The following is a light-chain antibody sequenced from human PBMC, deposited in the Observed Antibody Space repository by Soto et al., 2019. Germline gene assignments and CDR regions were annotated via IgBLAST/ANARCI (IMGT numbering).Light chain of an antibody. CDR1: QAIDSW. Sequence: DIQMTQSPASVSASVGDRVTITCRASQAIDSWLAWYQQKPGEAPKLLIFTGSLLHSGVPPSFSGSGSGTALNLTISRLLPEHVPKYYCQQTLSFPPTFGQGPKV. V-gene: IGKV1-12*01. CDR2: TGS. CDR3: QQTLSFPPT. J-gene: IGKJ1*01.